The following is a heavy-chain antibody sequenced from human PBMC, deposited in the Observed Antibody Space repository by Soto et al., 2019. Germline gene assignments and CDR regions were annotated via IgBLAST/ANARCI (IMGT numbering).Heavy chain of an antibody. CDR3: AKTRTMVRGVIPNWFDP. D-gene: IGHD3-10*01. J-gene: IGHJ5*02. Sequence: GGSLRLSCAASGFTISSYGMHWVRQAPGKGLEWVAVISYDGSNKYYADSVKGRFTISRDNSKNTLYLQMNSLRAEDTAVYYCAKTRTMVRGVIPNWFDPWGQGTLVTVSS. CDR2: ISYDGSNK. CDR1: GFTISSYG. V-gene: IGHV3-30*18.